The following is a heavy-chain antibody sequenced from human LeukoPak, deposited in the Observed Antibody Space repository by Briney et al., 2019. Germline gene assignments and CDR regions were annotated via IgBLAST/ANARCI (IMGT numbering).Heavy chain of an antibody. CDR1: GFTFSSYA. D-gene: IGHD1-7*01. Sequence: GGSLRLSCAASGFTFSSYAMSWVRQAPGKGLEWVANIKQDGSEKYYVDSVKGRFTISRDNAKNSLYLQMNSLRAEDTAVYYCARDFKLELRSSYYYYGMDVWGQGTTVTVSS. CDR2: IKQDGSEK. J-gene: IGHJ6*02. V-gene: IGHV3-7*01. CDR3: ARDFKLELRSSYYYYGMDV.